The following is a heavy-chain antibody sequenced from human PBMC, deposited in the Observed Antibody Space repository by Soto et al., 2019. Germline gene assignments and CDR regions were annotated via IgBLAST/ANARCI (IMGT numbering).Heavy chain of an antibody. V-gene: IGHV3-21*01. D-gene: IGHD2-2*01. J-gene: IGHJ4*02. CDR3: ARDSHCSSTSCYDPPLDDY. CDR1: GFTFSSYS. Sequence: EVQLVESGGGLVKPGGSLRLSCAASGFTFSSYSMHWVRQAPGKGLEWVSSISSSSSYIYYADSVKGRFTISRDNAKNSLYLQMNSLRAEDTAVYYCARDSHCSSTSCYDPPLDDYWGQGTLVTVSS. CDR2: ISSSSSYI.